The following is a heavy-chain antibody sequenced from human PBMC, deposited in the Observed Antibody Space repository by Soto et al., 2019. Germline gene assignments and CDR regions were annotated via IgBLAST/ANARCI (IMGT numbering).Heavy chain of an antibody. CDR3: ARRPYDFWSGYYRNYFDY. V-gene: IGHV1-3*01. CDR1: GYTFTSYA. J-gene: IGHJ4*02. D-gene: IGHD3-3*01. Sequence: GASVKVSCKASGYTFTSYAMHWVRQAPGQRLEWMGWINAGNGNTKYSQKFQGRVTITRDTSASTAYMELSSLKASDTAMYYCARRPYDFWSGYYRNYFDYWGQGTLVTVSS. CDR2: INAGNGNT.